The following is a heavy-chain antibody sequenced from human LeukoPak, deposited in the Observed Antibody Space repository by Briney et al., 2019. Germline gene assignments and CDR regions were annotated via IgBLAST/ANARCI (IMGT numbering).Heavy chain of an antibody. J-gene: IGHJ2*01. D-gene: IGHD5-12*01. CDR3: ARVSTNSRVGGYDPQWYFDL. CDR2: ISGYNGNT. Sequence: ASVKVSRKASGYTFINYGFTWVRQAPGQGLEWMGWISGYNGNTNYLQKFQGRVTLTTDTSTNTVYMELRSLSSDDTAVYYCARVSTNSRVGGYDPQWYFDLWGRGTLVTVSS. V-gene: IGHV1-18*04. CDR1: GYTFINYG.